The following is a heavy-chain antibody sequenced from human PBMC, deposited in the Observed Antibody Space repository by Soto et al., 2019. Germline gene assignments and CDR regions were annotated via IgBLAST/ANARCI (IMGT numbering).Heavy chain of an antibody. V-gene: IGHV3-21*06. CDR2: ISSTTNYI. J-gene: IGHJ4*02. Sequence: GGSLRLSCAASGFTFTRHSMKWVRQAPGKGLEWVSSISSTTNYIYYGDSMKGRFTISRDNAKNSLYPEMNSLRAEDTAVYYCARESEDLTSNFDYWGQGTLVTVSS. CDR1: GFTFTRHS. CDR3: ARESEDLTSNFDY.